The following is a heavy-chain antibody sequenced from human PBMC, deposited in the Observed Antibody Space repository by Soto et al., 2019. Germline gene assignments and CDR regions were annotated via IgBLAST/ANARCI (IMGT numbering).Heavy chain of an antibody. CDR1: GGTFSSYA. Sequence: SVKVSCKASGGTFSSYAISWVRQAPGQGLEWMGGIIPIFGTANYAQKFQGRVTITADESTSTAYMELSSLRSEDTAVYYCARGSRDYDFWSGYYGNDAFDIWGQGTMVTVSS. CDR3: ARGSRDYDFWSGYYGNDAFDI. CDR2: IIPIFGTA. D-gene: IGHD3-3*01. V-gene: IGHV1-69*13. J-gene: IGHJ3*02.